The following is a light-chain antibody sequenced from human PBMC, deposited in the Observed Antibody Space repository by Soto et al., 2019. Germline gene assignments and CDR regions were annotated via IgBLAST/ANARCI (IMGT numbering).Light chain of an antibody. CDR3: QQYNTWPRT. CDR1: QSVSSD. CDR2: GAS. Sequence: EIVLKQSPGTLSLSPGERATLSCRASQSVSSDLAWYHQKPGQAPRLLIYGASTRATGIPARFSGSGSGTEFTLTINSLQSEDFAVYYCQQYNTWPRTFGQGTKVDIK. J-gene: IGKJ1*01. V-gene: IGKV3-15*01.